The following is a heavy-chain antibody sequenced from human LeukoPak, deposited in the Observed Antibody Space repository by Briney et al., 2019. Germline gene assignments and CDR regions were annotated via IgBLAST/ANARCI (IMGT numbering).Heavy chain of an antibody. Sequence: PGGSLRLSCAASGSTFDDYGMSWVRQAPGKGLEWVSGINWNGGSTGYADSVKGRLTISRDNAKNSLYLQMNSLRAEDTALYYCARLPTMIDAFDIWGQGTMVTVSS. J-gene: IGHJ3*02. V-gene: IGHV3-20*04. CDR1: GSTFDDYG. CDR3: ARLPTMIDAFDI. D-gene: IGHD3-22*01. CDR2: INWNGGST.